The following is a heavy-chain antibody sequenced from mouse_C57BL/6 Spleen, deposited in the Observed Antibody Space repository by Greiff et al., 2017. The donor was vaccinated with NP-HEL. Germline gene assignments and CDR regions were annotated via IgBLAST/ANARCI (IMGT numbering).Heavy chain of an antibody. Sequence: VQVVESGAELVRPGASVTLSCKASGYTFTDYEMHWVKQTPVHGLEWIGAIDPETGGTAYNQKFKGKAILTADKSSSTAYMELRSLTSEDSAVYYCTRGGYSNYVWFAYWGQGTLVTVSA. CDR1: GYTFTDYE. CDR2: IDPETGGT. J-gene: IGHJ3*01. D-gene: IGHD2-5*01. V-gene: IGHV1-15*01. CDR3: TRGGYSNYVWFAY.